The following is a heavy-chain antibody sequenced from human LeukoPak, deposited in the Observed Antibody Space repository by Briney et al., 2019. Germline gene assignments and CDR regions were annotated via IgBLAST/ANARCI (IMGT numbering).Heavy chain of an antibody. Sequence: GRSLRLSCAASGFTFSSYAMHWVRQAPGKGLEWVAVISYDGSNKYYADSVKGRFTISRDNSKNTLYLQMNSLRAEDTAVYYCARDNSSGWSDYYYYGMDVWGQGTTVTVSS. V-gene: IGHV3-30-3*01. CDR3: ARDNSSGWSDYYYYGMDV. CDR1: GFTFSSYA. J-gene: IGHJ6*02. CDR2: ISYDGSNK. D-gene: IGHD6-19*01.